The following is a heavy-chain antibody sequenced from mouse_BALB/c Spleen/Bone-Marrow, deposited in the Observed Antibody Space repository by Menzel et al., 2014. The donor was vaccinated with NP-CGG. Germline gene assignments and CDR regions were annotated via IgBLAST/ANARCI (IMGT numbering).Heavy chain of an antibody. V-gene: IGHV1-4*01. J-gene: IGHJ4*01. CDR1: GYTFTTYT. CDR2: INPSRGYT. D-gene: IGHD2-1*01. Sequence: QVQLQQSGAELARPGASAKMSCRASGYTFTTYTMHWVKQRPGQGLEWIGYINPSRGYTYYNQKFKDKATLTADKSSSAAYLQLSSLTSEDSAVYYCARVYGNYDAMDYWGQGTSVTVSS. CDR3: ARVYGNYDAMDY.